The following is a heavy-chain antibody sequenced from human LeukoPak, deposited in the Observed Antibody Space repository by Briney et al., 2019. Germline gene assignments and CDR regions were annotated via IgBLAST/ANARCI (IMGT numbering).Heavy chain of an antibody. Sequence: GGSLRLSCAASGFTFSSYAMHWVRQAPGKGLEWVAAISNDENNKYYADSVKGRFAISRDNSKNTLFLQMNSLRAEDTAVYYCAKGGYCSSTSCYVGWFDPWGQGTLVTVSS. CDR3: AKGGYCSSTSCYVGWFDP. V-gene: IGHV3-30*09. J-gene: IGHJ5*02. CDR1: GFTFSSYA. CDR2: ISNDENNK. D-gene: IGHD2-2*01.